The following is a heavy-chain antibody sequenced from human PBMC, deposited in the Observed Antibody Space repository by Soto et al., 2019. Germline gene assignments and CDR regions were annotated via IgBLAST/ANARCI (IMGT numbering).Heavy chain of an antibody. CDR1: GGSISGSY. J-gene: IGHJ6*02. V-gene: IGHV4-59*01. CDR3: ARNPDYYGMDV. Sequence: SETLSLTCTVSGGSISGSYWSWIRQPPGKGLEWIGYMYYCGSTNYNPSLKSRATISVDTSKNQFSLKLSSVTAADTAVYYCARNPDYYGMDVWGQGTTVTVSS. CDR2: MYYCGST.